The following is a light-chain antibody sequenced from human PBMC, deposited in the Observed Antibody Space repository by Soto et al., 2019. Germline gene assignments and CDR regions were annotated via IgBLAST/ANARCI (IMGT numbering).Light chain of an antibody. J-gene: IGLJ1*01. CDR3: GSWDSSLSAYV. CDR1: SDDVGGFKY. V-gene: IGLV2-8*01. CDR2: EVS. Sequence: QSALTQPPSASGSPGQSVTISCTGTSDDVGGFKYVSWYQQHPGKAPKLIIYEVSKRPSGVPDRFSGSKSGTSATLGITGFQTGDEADYYCGSWDSSLSAYVFGTGTKLTVL.